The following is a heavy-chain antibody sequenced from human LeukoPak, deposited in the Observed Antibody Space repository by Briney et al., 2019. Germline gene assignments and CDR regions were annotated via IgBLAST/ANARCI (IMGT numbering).Heavy chain of an antibody. CDR2: ISSSSSYI. CDR3: ARDCSSTSCYLDY. D-gene: IGHD2-2*01. J-gene: IGHJ4*02. CDR1: GFTFSSYS. Sequence: GGSLRISCAASGFTFSSYSMNWVRQAPGKGLEWVSSISSSSSYIYYADSVKGRFTISRDNAKNSLYLQMNSLRAEDTAVYYCARDCSSTSCYLDYWGQGTLVTVSS. V-gene: IGHV3-21*01.